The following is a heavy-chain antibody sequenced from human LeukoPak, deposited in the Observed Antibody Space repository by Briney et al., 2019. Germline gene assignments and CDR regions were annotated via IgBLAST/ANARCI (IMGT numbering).Heavy chain of an antibody. J-gene: IGHJ4*02. CDR1: GGSISSYY. V-gene: IGHV4-59*01. CDR3: ARENILTGYYDY. D-gene: IGHD3-9*01. CDR2: IYYSGST. Sequence: SETLSLTCTVSGGSISSYYWSWIRQPPGKGLECIGYIYYSGSTNYNPSLKSRVTISVDTSKNQFSLKLSSVTAADTAVYYCARENILTGYYDYWGQGTLVTVSS.